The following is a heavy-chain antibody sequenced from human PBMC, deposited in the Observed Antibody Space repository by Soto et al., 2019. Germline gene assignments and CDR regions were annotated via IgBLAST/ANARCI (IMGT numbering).Heavy chain of an antibody. D-gene: IGHD2-15*01. CDR3: ASRHCSGGSCYNPAFDS. J-gene: IGHJ4*02. CDR2: IFFTGNI. V-gene: IGHV4-39*01. Sequence: SETLSLTCTVSGASLSSISYYWGWIRQPPGKGLEWVGSIFFTGNIYYNPSLKSRVTISVDTSRNQFSLMVNSVTAADTAVYYCASRHCSGGSCYNPAFDSWGQGALVTVSS. CDR1: GASLSSISYY.